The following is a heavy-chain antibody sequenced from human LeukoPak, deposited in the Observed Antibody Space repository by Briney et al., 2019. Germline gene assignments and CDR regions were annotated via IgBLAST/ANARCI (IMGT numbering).Heavy chain of an antibody. CDR2: IIPIFGTA. CDR1: GGTFSSYA. CDR3: ARGGRNYGNWFDP. Sequence: ASVKVSCKASGGTFSSYAISWVRQAPGQGLEWMGGIIPIFGTANYAQKFQGRVTITTDESTSTAYMELSSLRSEDTAVYYCARGGRNYGNWFDPCGQGTLVTVSS. J-gene: IGHJ5*02. V-gene: IGHV1-69*05. D-gene: IGHD4-11*01.